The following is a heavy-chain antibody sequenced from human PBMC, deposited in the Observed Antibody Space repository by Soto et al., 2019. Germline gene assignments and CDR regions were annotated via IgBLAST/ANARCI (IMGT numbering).Heavy chain of an antibody. Sequence: SHTLSLTCVISGNSVPSNSAAWIWIRQSPSRGLEWLGRTYYRSKWYNDYAVSVKSRITINPDTSKNQFSLHLGSVIPEDTAVYYWAGVAAFRGMDVWGQGTPVTVSS. CDR3: AGVAAFRGMDV. V-gene: IGHV6-1*01. J-gene: IGHJ6*02. D-gene: IGHD2-15*01. CDR1: GNSVPSNSAA. CDR2: TYYRSKWYN.